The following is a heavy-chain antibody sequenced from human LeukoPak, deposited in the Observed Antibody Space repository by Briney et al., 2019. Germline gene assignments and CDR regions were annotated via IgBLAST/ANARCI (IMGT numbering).Heavy chain of an antibody. CDR2: IYHSGST. CDR3: ARLVSRPVPLTDY. Sequence: PSETLSLTCTVSGGSISSGGYSWSWLRQPPGKDLERIVYIYHSGSTYYNPSLKSRVTITVDRTKNQFSLKLSSVTAADTAVYYCARLVSRPVPLTDYWGQGTLVTVSS. V-gene: IGHV4-30-2*01. J-gene: IGHJ4*02. CDR1: GGSISSGGYS.